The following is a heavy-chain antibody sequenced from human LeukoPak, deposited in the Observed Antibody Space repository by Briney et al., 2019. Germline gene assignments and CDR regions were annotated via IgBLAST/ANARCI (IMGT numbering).Heavy chain of an antibody. D-gene: IGHD3-22*01. Sequence: ASVKVSCKVSGYTLTELSMHWVRQAPAKGLEWMGGFDPEDGETIYAQKFQGRVTMTEDTSTDTAYMELSSLRSEDTAVYYCAKVFVDDGGIQLWFPQLCYYYDSSGYYYGWDYWGQGTLVTVSS. CDR1: GYTLTELS. J-gene: IGHJ4*02. V-gene: IGHV1-24*01. CDR3: AKVFVDDGGIQLWFPQLCYYYDSSGYYYGWDY. CDR2: FDPEDGET.